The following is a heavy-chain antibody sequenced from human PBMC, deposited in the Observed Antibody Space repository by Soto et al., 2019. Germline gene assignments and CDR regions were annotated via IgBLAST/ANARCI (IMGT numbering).Heavy chain of an antibody. Sequence: GASVKVSCKASGYTFTGYYMHWVRQAPGQGLEWMGWINPNSGGTNYAQKFQGRVTMTRDTSISTAYMELSRLRSDDTAVYYCARGPYYDILQFDPWGQGTLVTVSS. CDR2: INPNSGGT. V-gene: IGHV1-2*02. CDR3: ARGPYYDILQFDP. D-gene: IGHD3-9*01. J-gene: IGHJ5*02. CDR1: GYTFTGYY.